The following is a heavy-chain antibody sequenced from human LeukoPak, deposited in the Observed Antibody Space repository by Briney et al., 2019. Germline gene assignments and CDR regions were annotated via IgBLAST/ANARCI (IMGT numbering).Heavy chain of an antibody. CDR3: AREDVMRWELRAFDT. V-gene: IGHV4-61*01. CDR1: GGSISISNYL. CDR2: IYYSGST. Sequence: SETLSLTCTVSGGSISISNYLWTWIRQPPGKGLEWIGYIYYSGSTNYNPSLKSRVTISVDTSKNQFSLKLSSVTAADTAVYYCAREDVMRWELRAFDTWGQGTMVTVSS. D-gene: IGHD1-26*01. J-gene: IGHJ3*02.